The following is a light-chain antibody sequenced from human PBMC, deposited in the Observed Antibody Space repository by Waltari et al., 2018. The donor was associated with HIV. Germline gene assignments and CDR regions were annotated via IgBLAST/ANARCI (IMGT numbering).Light chain of an antibody. CDR3: SSYAGSSTFVI. J-gene: IGLJ2*01. CDR1: SSDVGSYKH. CDR2: EVS. Sequence: QSALTQPASVSGSPGQSITISCTGSSSDVGSYKHVSWYQQHQGKAPRLIIYEVSQRPSGVSNRDSASKAGKTASLAVSGLRAEDEADYYCSSYAGSSTFVIFGGGTKLTVL. V-gene: IGLV2-23*02.